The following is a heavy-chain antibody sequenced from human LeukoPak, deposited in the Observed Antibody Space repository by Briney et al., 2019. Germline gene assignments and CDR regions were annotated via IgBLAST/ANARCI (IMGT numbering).Heavy chain of an antibody. Sequence: PGGSLRLSCAASGFTFDDYAMHWVRQAPGKGLEWVSGISWNSGSIGYADSVKGRFTISRDNAKNSLYLQMNSLRAEDTALYYCAKDIRPGIVVVPAGYFDFWGQGTLVTVSS. D-gene: IGHD2-2*01. J-gene: IGHJ4*02. CDR2: ISWNSGSI. V-gene: IGHV3-9*01. CDR1: GFTFDDYA. CDR3: AKDIRPGIVVVPAGYFDF.